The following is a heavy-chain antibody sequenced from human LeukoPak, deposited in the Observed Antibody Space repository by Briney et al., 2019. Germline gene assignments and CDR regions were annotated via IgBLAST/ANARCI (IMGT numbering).Heavy chain of an antibody. CDR2: IYPGDSDT. J-gene: IGHJ3*02. D-gene: IGHD3-10*01. Sequence: GESLKISCKGSGYSFTSYWIGWVRQMPGKGLEWMGIIYPGDSDTRYSPSFQGQVTISADKSISTAYLQWSSLKASDTAMYYCARQKYGSGFNDAFDIWGQGTMVTVSS. V-gene: IGHV5-51*01. CDR3: ARQKYGSGFNDAFDI. CDR1: GYSFTSYW.